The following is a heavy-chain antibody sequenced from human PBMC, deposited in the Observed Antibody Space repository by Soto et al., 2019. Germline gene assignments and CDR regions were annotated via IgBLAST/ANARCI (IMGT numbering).Heavy chain of an antibody. CDR3: AKGGCSSTSCVAFLDV. CDR2: ISYDGSNK. J-gene: IGHJ6*02. D-gene: IGHD2-2*01. V-gene: IGHV3-30*18. Sequence: ESGGGVVQPGRSLRLSCAASGFTFSSTGIHWVRQAPGKGLEWVAVISYDGSNKYYADSVKGRFTISRDNSKNTVYLQMNSLRVEDTAVYYCAKGGCSSTSCVAFLDVWGQGTTVTAS. CDR1: GFTFSSTG.